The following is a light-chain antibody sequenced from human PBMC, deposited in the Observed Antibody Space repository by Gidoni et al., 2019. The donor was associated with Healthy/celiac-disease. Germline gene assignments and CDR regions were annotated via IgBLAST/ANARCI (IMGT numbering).Light chain of an antibody. CDR3: QQYYSAST. V-gene: IGKV4-1*01. CDR2: WAS. J-gene: IGKJ2*02. CDR1: QSVLYSSNNKNS. Sequence: DIVMTQSPVSLAVSLGERATLNWTSSQSVLYSSNNKNSLAWYQQKPGQPPKLLIYWASTRESGVPDRFSGSGSGTDFTLSIICLQAEDVAVYYCQQYYSASTFGQGTKLEIK.